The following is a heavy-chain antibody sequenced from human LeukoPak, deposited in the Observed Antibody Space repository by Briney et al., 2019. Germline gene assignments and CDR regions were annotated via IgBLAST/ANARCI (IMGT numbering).Heavy chain of an antibody. CDR3: ARAREWELLPGFDY. V-gene: IGHV1-18*01. J-gene: IGHJ4*02. CDR2: ISAYNGNT. Sequence: ASVKVSCKASGYTFTSYGISWVRQAPGQGLEWMGWISAYNGNTNYAQKLQGRVTMTTDTYTSTAYMELRSLRSDDTAVYYCARAREWELLPGFDYWGQGTLVTVSS. D-gene: IGHD1-26*01. CDR1: GYTFTSYG.